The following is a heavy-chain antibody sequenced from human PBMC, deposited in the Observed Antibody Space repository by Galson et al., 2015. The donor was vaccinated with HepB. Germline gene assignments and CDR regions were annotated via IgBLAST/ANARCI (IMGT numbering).Heavy chain of an antibody. CDR1: GFTFSSYA. J-gene: IGHJ4*02. CDR3: AKGTPPYYYGSGSYPFDY. Sequence: SLRLSCAASGFTFSSYAMSWVRQAPGKGLEWVSAISGSGGSTYYADSVKGRFTISRDNSKNTLYLRMNSLRAEDTAVYYCAKGTPPYYYGSGSYPFDYWGQGTLVTVSS. V-gene: IGHV3-23*01. CDR2: ISGSGGST. D-gene: IGHD3-10*01.